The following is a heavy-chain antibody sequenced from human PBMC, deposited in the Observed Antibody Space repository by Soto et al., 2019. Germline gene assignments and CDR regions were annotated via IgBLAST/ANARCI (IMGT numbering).Heavy chain of an antibody. CDR2: ISYDGSNK. CDR1: GFTFSSYG. Sequence: GGSLRLSCAASGFTFSSYGMHWVRQAPGKGLEWVAVISYDGSNKYYADSVKGRFTISRDNSKNTLYLQMNSLRAEDTAVYYCAKDVVTIFGVVRARYYYCGMDVWGQGTTVTVSS. D-gene: IGHD3-3*01. V-gene: IGHV3-30*18. CDR3: AKDVVTIFGVVRARYYYCGMDV. J-gene: IGHJ6*02.